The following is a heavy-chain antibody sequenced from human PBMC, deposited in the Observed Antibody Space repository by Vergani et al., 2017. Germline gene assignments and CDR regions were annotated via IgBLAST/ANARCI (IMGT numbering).Heavy chain of an antibody. J-gene: IGHJ5*02. D-gene: IGHD5-18*01. Sequence: QLQLQESGPGLVKPSETLSLTCTVSGGSISSSSYYWGWIRQPPGKGLEWIGSIYYSGSTYYNPSLKSRVTISVDTSKKQFSLKPSSVTAADTAVYYCARHLYSDSQTLGWFDPWGEGTLVTVSS. V-gene: IGHV4-39*01. CDR1: GGSISSSSYY. CDR3: ARHLYSDSQTLGWFDP. CDR2: IYYSGST.